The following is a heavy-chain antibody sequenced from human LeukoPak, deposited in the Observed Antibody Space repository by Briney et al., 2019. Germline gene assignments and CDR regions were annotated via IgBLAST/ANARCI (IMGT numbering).Heavy chain of an antibody. V-gene: IGHV2-70*11. CDR1: GFSLSTSGMC. J-gene: IGHJ6*02. CDR2: IDWDGDK. CDR3: ARILQGHYFYYGMDV. Sequence: SGPALVKPTQTLTLTCTFSGFSLSTSGMCVSWIRQPPGKALEWLARIDWDGDKSYSASLKTRLTISKDTSKNQVFLTMTNMDPVDTATYYCARILQGHYFYYGMDVWGQGTTVTVSS.